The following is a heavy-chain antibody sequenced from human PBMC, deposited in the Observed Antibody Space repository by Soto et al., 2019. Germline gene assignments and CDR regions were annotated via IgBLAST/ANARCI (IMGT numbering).Heavy chain of an antibody. V-gene: IGHV4-39*01. CDR2: IYYSGST. Sequence: SETLSLTCTVSGGSISSSSYYWGWIRQPPGKGLEWIGSIYYSGSTYYNPSLKSRVTISVDTSKNQFSLKLSSVTAADTAVYYCAGEVHYYDSSGYYYDWFDPWGQGTLVTVSS. CDR3: AGEVHYYDSSGYYYDWFDP. CDR1: GGSISSSSYY. J-gene: IGHJ5*02. D-gene: IGHD3-22*01.